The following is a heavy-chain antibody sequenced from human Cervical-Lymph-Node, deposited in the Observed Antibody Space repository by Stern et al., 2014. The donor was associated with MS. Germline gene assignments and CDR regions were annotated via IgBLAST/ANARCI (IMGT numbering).Heavy chain of an antibody. D-gene: IGHD2-21*01. CDR1: GDSISSSNW. V-gene: IGHV4-4*02. J-gene: IGHJ3*02. CDR3: AKRKIIPGAAFDI. Sequence: QVQLQESGPGLVKPSGTLSLTCAVSGDSISSSNWWSWVRQSPGKGLEWIGDIYHSGNSIYNPSLKSRVTISVEKSETQFSLKLSSVTAADAAVYFCAKRKIIPGAAFDIWGQGTLVTVSS. CDR2: IYHSGNS.